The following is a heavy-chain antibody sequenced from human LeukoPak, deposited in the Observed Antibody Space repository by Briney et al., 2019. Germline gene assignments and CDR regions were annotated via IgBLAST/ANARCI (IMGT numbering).Heavy chain of an antibody. J-gene: IGHJ4*02. CDR1: GFSLSTSGMC. CDR2: SDWDDDK. D-gene: IGHD3-16*01. V-gene: IGHV2-70*17. CDR3: ARFHRYLGVSLDY. Sequence: SGPALVKPTQTLTLTCTFSGFSLSTSGMCVSWIRQPPAKALEWLARSDWDDDKFYSTSLKTRLTISKDTSKNQVVLTMTNMDPVDTATYYCARFHRYLGVSLDYWAQGTLVTVSS.